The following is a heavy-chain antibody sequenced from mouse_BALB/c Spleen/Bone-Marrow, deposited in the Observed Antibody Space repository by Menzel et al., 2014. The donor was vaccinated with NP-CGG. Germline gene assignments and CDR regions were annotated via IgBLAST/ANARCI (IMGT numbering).Heavy chain of an antibody. J-gene: IGHJ2*01. CDR3: ASYYYGHYFDY. V-gene: IGHV14-3*02. CDR1: GFNIKDTY. D-gene: IGHD1-1*01. Sequence: DVQLVESGAELVKPGASVKLSCTASGFNIKDTYMHWVKQRPEQGLEWIGRIDPANGNTKYDPKFQGKATITADTSSNTASLQLSSLTSEDTAVYYCASYYYGHYFDYWGQGTTLTVSS. CDR2: IDPANGNT.